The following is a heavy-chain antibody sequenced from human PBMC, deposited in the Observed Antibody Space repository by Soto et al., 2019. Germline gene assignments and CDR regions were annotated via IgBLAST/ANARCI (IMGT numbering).Heavy chain of an antibody. CDR2: ISGSGGST. D-gene: IGHD2-8*01. CDR1: GFIFSHYA. Sequence: EVQLLESGGGLVPPGGSLRLSCAASGFIFSHYAISWVRQTPGKGLEWVSTISGSGGSTYYADSMKGRFTISRDNSKNTLYLQMNSLRAEDTAVYYCAVLTDCTNGVCTRPFDYWGQGTLVTVSS. V-gene: IGHV3-23*01. J-gene: IGHJ4*02. CDR3: AVLTDCTNGVCTRPFDY.